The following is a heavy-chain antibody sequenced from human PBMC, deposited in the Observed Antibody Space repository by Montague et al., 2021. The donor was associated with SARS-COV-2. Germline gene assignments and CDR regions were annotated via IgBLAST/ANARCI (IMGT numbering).Heavy chain of an antibody. CDR1: GFTFTTYC. V-gene: IGHV3-7*05. Sequence: SLRLSCAASGFTFTTYCATWILRAPGKELLWVVTTKQDGTLAPYVASVKGRFTISRDNATNSLYLLMNSLRAEDTASYYCARDTSGVFDIWGQGTMVTVSS. D-gene: IGHD2-2*01. J-gene: IGHJ3*02. CDR3: ARDTSGVFDI. CDR2: TKQDGTLA.